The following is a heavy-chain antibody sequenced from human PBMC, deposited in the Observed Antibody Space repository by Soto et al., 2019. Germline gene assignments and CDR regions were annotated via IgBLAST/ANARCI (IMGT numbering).Heavy chain of an antibody. Sequence: SVKVSCKASGGTFSSYSISWVRQAPGQGLEWMGGIIPIFGTANYAQKFQGRVTITADESTSTAYMELSSLRSEDTAVYYCARDQVYMVRGDNWFDPWGQGTLVTVSS. CDR3: ARDQVYMVRGDNWFDP. V-gene: IGHV1-69*13. CDR2: IIPIFGTA. CDR1: GGTFSSYS. D-gene: IGHD3-10*01. J-gene: IGHJ5*02.